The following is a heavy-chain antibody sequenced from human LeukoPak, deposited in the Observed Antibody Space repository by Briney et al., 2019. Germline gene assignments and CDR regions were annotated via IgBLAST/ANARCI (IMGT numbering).Heavy chain of an antibody. CDR2: IRYDGSDK. V-gene: IGHV3-30*02. Sequence: GGSLRLSCAASGFTFSSYGMHWVRQAPGKGLEWVAFIRYDGSDKDYVDSVKGRLTISRDNSKNTLYLQMNSLRAEDTAVYYCAKDRDKGNYYFDYWGQGTLVTVSS. D-gene: IGHD1-7*01. CDR3: AKDRDKGNYYFDY. CDR1: GFTFSSYG. J-gene: IGHJ4*02.